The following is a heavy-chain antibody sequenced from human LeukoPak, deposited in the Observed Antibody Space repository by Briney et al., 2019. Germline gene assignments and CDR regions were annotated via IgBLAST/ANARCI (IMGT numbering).Heavy chain of an antibody. D-gene: IGHD2-8*01. Sequence: GASVKVSCNASGYSFTSYDINWLRQAPGQGLEWMGWVNPKSGNTGYKQKFQAGVTITRDTSISAAYMELSSLTSDDTAVYFCARGLPLGYCTYGVCYPPKHFDFWGQGTLVTVSS. J-gene: IGHJ4*02. V-gene: IGHV1-8*03. CDR1: GYSFTSYD. CDR2: VNPKSGNT. CDR3: ARGLPLGYCTYGVCYPPKHFDF.